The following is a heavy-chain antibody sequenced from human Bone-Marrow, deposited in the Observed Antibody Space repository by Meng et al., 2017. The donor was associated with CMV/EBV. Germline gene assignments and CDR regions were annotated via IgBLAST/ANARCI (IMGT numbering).Heavy chain of an antibody. J-gene: IGHJ4*02. CDR2: ISSSGSTI. Sequence: GGSLRLSCAASGFTFSSYEMNWVRQAPGKGLEWVSYISSSGSTIYYADSVKGRFTISRDNAKNSLYLQMNSLRAEDTAVYYCAKDPTPYSDFWSGSYSDYWGQGTLVTVSS. CDR1: GFTFSSYE. V-gene: IGHV3-48*03. CDR3: AKDPTPYSDFWSGSYSDY. D-gene: IGHD3-3*01.